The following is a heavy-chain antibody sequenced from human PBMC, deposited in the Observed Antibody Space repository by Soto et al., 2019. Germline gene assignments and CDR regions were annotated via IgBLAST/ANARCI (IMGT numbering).Heavy chain of an antibody. V-gene: IGHV3-7*01. J-gene: IGHJ4*02. CDR3: ASDFDY. CDR1: GFTSPSYY. CDR2: IKQDGSAK. Sequence: GGSLRLSCAASGFTSPSYYMRWLRQAPGKGLEWVASIKQDGSAKYYVESVKGRFTISKDNAKNSLYLQMTSLRAEDTAVYYCASDFDYWGQGILVTVSS.